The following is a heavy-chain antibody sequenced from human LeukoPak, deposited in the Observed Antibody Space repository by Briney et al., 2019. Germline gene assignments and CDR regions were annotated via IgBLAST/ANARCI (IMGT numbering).Heavy chain of an antibody. D-gene: IGHD3-10*01. Sequence: TSETLSLTCAVYGGSFSGYYWSWIRQPPGKGLEWIGEINHSGSTNYNPSLKSRVTISVDTSKNQFSLKLSSVTAADTAAYYCAGGSGSPGWFDPWGQGTLVTVSS. CDR2: INHSGST. CDR3: AGGSGSPGWFDP. J-gene: IGHJ5*02. V-gene: IGHV4-34*01. CDR1: GGSFSGYY.